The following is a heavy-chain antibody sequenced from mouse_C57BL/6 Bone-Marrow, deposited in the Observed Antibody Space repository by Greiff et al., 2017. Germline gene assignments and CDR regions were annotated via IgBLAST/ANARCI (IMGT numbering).Heavy chain of an antibody. Sequence: EVQRVESGPGLVKPSQSLSLTCSVTGYSITSGYYWNWIRQFPGNKLEWMGYISYDGSNNYNPSLKNRISITRDTSKNQFFLKLNSVTTEDTATYYCAREWDDYYGFDYWGQGTTLTVSS. V-gene: IGHV3-6*01. CDR1: GYSITSGYY. CDR2: ISYDGSN. J-gene: IGHJ2*01. D-gene: IGHD1-1*01. CDR3: AREWDDYYGFDY.